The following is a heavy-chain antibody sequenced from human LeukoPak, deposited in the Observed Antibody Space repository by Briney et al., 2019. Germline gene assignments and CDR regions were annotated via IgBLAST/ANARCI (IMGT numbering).Heavy chain of an antibody. CDR1: GFTFSRYA. CDR2: ISGSGGST. Sequence: GGSLRLSCAASGFTFSRYAMTWVRQAPGKGLEWVSAISGSGGSTYYADSVKGRFTISRDNSKNTLYLQMNSLRAEDTAVYYCANPGNDYVWGSYRSDYWGQGTLVTVSS. CDR3: ANPGNDYVWGSYRSDY. J-gene: IGHJ4*02. D-gene: IGHD3-16*02. V-gene: IGHV3-23*01.